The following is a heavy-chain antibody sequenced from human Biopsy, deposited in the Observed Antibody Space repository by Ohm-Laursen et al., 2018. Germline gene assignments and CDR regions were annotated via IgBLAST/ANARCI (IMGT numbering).Heavy chain of an antibody. D-gene: IGHD3-9*01. V-gene: IGHV3-23*01. CDR1: GFTFSNYG. CDR2: IRVSGVST. J-gene: IGHJ5*01. CDR3: AKQGATILSSFDS. Sequence: SLRLSCTASGFTFSNYGMTWVRQAPGKGLEWVSAIRVSGVSTYYTDSVKGRFTISRDNSKNMMYLQMNSLRGEDTAVYYCAKQGATILSSFDSWGQGTLVTVSS.